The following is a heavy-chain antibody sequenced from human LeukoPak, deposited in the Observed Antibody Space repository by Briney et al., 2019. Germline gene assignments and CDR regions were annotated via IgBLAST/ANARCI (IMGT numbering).Heavy chain of an antibody. V-gene: IGHV3-23*01. J-gene: IGHJ4*02. CDR1: GFTFSSYA. CDR2: ISGSGGST. D-gene: IGHD3-3*01. Sequence: PGGSLRLSCAASGFTFSSYAISWVRQAPGKGLEWVSAISGSGGSTYYADSVKGRFTISRDNSKNTLYLQMNSLRAEDTAVYYCAKAAGSFYDFWSGYYTYNYFDYWGQGTLVTVSS. CDR3: AKAAGSFYDFWSGYYTYNYFDY.